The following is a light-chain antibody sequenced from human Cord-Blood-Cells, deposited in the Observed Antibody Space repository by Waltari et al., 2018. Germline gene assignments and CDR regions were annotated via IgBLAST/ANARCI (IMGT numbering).Light chain of an antibody. CDR1: SSDVGSYNL. Sequence: QSALTQPASVSGSPGQSITISCTGTSSDVGSYNLVSWYQQHPGKAPNLMIYEGSKRPSGVSNRFSGSKSGNTASLTISGLQAEDEADYYCCSYAGSYTFWVFGGGTKLTVL. CDR2: EGS. V-gene: IGLV2-23*01. CDR3: CSYAGSYTFWV. J-gene: IGLJ3*02.